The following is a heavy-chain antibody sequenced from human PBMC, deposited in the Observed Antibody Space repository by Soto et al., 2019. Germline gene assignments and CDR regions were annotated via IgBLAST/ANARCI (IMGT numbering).Heavy chain of an antibody. D-gene: IGHD3-9*01. Sequence: GGSLRLSCAASGFTFSSYSMNWVRQAPGKGLEWVSSFSSSSSYIYYADSVKGRFTISRDNAKNSLYLQMNSLRAEDTAVYYCARDYPPAKRYFDWLLYKADAFDIWGQGTMVTVSS. CDR3: ARDYPPAKRYFDWLLYKADAFDI. CDR2: FSSSSSYI. V-gene: IGHV3-21*01. J-gene: IGHJ3*02. CDR1: GFTFSSYS.